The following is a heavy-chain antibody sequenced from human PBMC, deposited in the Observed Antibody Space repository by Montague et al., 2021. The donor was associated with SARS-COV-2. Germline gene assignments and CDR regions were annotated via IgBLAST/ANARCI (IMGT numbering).Heavy chain of an antibody. J-gene: IGHJ6*02. CDR2: IYYSGST. Sequence: SETLSLTCTVSGGSISSSSYYWGWIRQPPGKGLEWIGSIYYSGSTXYNPSLKSRVTISVATTKNQFSLKMSSVTAADTAVYYCARVGRQQLVRLYGLDVWGQGTTVTVSS. V-gene: IGHV4-39*07. CDR1: GGSISSSSYY. CDR3: ARVGRQQLVRLYGLDV. D-gene: IGHD6-13*01.